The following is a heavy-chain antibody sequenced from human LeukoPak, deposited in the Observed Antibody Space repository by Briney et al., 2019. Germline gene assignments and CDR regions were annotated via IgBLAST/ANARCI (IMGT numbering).Heavy chain of an antibody. CDR1: GFTFNSYP. J-gene: IGHJ3*02. CDR3: VKESGFMVAPNSAFDI. Sequence: GGSLRLSCSASGFTFNSYPVHWVREAPGKGLEYVSGISRNGGSTYYADSVKGRFTISRDNSKNTLYLQMSSLRAEDTAVYYCVKESGFMVAPNSAFDIWGQGTMVTVSS. CDR2: ISRNGGST. V-gene: IGHV3-64D*06. D-gene: IGHD4/OR15-4a*01.